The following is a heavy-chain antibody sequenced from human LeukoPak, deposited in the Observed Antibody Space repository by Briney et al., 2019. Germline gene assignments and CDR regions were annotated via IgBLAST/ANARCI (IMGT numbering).Heavy chain of an antibody. Sequence: ASVKVSCKASGGTFSSYAISWVRQAPGQGLEWMGGIIPIFGTANYAQKFQGRVTITADESTSTAYMELSSLRSEDTALYYCAKDADISVELVVITSFDSWGQGTLVTVSS. CDR1: GGTFSSYA. CDR2: IIPIFGTA. J-gene: IGHJ4*02. CDR3: AKDADISVELVVITSFDS. D-gene: IGHD3-22*01. V-gene: IGHV1-69*13.